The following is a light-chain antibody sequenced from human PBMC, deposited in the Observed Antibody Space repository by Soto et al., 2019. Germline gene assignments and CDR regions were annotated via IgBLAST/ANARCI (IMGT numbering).Light chain of an antibody. CDR2: AVS. CDR1: SSDIGSYNH. Sequence: QSVLTQPASVSGSPGQSITISCSGTSSDIGSYNHVAWYQQFPGKSPKLMIYAVSDRPSGVSDRFSGSKSGITASPTISGLQTEDEADYYCISYTDRQSYLCGTGTKVTVL. V-gene: IGLV2-14*03. J-gene: IGLJ1*01. CDR3: ISYTDRQSYL.